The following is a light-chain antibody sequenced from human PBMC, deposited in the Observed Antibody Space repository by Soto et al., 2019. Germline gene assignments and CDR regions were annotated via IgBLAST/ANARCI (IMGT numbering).Light chain of an antibody. CDR1: TSNIGSTSSIGSDY. Sequence: QSVLTQPPSASGTPGQRVTISCSGSTSNIGSTSSIGSDYVYWYQQLTGTAPRLLIYSTNQRPSGVPDRISGSKSGTSATLAISGLRFEDEADYYCAVWDDSLSGWVFGGGTKVTVL. CDR3: AVWDDSLSGWV. V-gene: IGLV1-47*02. J-gene: IGLJ3*02. CDR2: STN.